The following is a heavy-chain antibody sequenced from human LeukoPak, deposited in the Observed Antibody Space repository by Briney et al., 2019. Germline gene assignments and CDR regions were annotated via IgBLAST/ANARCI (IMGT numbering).Heavy chain of an antibody. J-gene: IGHJ6*02. CDR1: GGSISSYY. V-gene: IGHV4-59*08. D-gene: IGHD5-24*01. CDR2: IYYSGST. Sequence: SETLSLTCTVSGGSISSYYWSWIRQPPGKGLEWIGYIYYSGSTNYNPSLKSRVTISVDTSKNQFSLKLNSVTAADTAVYYCARRGDGYSNYYYYYGMDVWGQGTTVTVSS. CDR3: ARRGDGYSNYYYYYGMDV.